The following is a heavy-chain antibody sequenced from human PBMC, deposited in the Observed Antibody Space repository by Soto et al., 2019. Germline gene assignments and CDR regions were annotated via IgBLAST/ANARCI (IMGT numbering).Heavy chain of an antibody. J-gene: IGHJ3*02. Sequence: PGESLKISCKGSGYSFPSYWIGWVRQMPGKGLEWMGIIYPGDSDTRYSPSFQGQVTISAGKSINTAYVQWSSLKASDSAMYYCARPHIVLVPAANDAFDNLGQGTMITVSS. V-gene: IGHV5-51*01. D-gene: IGHD2-2*01. CDR3: ARPHIVLVPAANDAFDN. CDR2: IYPGDSDT. CDR1: GYSFPSYW.